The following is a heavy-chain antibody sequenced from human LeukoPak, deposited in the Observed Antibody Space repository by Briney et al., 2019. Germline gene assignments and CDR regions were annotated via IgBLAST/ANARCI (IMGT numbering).Heavy chain of an antibody. CDR1: GFSFSNFG. CDR3: ARDYGDYGLDY. CDR2: ITGRGSSA. D-gene: IGHD4-17*01. J-gene: IGHJ4*02. Sequence: GGSLRLSCAASGFSFSNFGMNWVRQGLGKGLEWVSSITGRGSSAYYADSVKGRFTISRDNSKSTLYLQMNSLRGDDTAVYYCARDYGDYGLDYWGQGALVTVAS. V-gene: IGHV3-23*01.